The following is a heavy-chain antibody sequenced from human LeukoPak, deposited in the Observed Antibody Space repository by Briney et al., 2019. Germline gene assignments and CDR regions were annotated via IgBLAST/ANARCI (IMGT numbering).Heavy chain of an antibody. CDR1: GFTFSSYW. CDR3: ARAKLGGTFFDI. CDR2: IKQGGSER. J-gene: IGHJ3*02. Sequence: GGSLRLSCAASGFTFSSYWMTWVRHAPGKGLEWVANIKQGGSERYYVDSVKGRFTISRDNAENSLYLQMNSLRAEDTAVYYCARAKLGGTFFDIWGQGTMITVSS. V-gene: IGHV3-7*04. D-gene: IGHD7-27*01.